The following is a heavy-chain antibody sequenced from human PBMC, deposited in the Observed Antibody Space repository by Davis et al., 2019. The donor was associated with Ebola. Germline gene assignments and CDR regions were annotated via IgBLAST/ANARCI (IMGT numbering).Heavy chain of an antibody. Sequence: PGGSLRLSCKGSGYSFTSYWIGWVRQMPGKGLEWMGIIYPGDSDTRYSPSFQGQVTISADKSISTAYLQWSSLKASDTAMYYCARTGDSSGYYYDAFDIWGQGTMVTVSS. V-gene: IGHV5-51*01. CDR2: IYPGDSDT. J-gene: IGHJ3*02. CDR3: ARTGDSSGYYYDAFDI. CDR1: GYSFTSYW. D-gene: IGHD3-22*01.